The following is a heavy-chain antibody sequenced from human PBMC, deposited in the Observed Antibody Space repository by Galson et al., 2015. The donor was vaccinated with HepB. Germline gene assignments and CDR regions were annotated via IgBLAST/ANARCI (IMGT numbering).Heavy chain of an antibody. J-gene: IGHJ4*02. CDR3: ARDTSPTLSGIDY. Sequence: SLRLSCAASGFTFNSNGMHWVRRAPGRGLEWVAVIWYDGSNKYHADSVKGRFTISRDNSKNTLYLQMNSLRAEDTAVYYCARDTSPTLSGIDYWGQGTLVTVSS. CDR2: IWYDGSNK. D-gene: IGHD1-26*01. CDR1: GFTFNSNG. V-gene: IGHV3-33*01.